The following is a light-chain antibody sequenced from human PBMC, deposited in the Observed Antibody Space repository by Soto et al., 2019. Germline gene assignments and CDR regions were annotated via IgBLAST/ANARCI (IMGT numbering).Light chain of an antibody. CDR2: GAS. J-gene: IGKJ3*01. CDR1: QSVSSTY. V-gene: IGKV3-20*01. Sequence: EIVLTQSPGTLSLSPGERATLSCRASQSVSSTYLAWYQQKPGQAPRLLIFGASSRATGIPDRLSGSGSGTDFTLTISRLEPEDFAVYYCQKYVRSPYTFGPGTKLDIK. CDR3: QKYVRSPYT.